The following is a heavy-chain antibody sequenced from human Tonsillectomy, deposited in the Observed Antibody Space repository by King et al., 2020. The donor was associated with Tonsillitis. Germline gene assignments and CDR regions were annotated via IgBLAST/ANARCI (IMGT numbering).Heavy chain of an antibody. CDR1: GFTFSYA. V-gene: IGHV3-23*04. CDR2: ISCSGDFN. D-gene: IGHD5-18*01. CDR3: AKNKRYSDGFAFDI. J-gene: IGHJ3*02. Sequence: VQLVESGGGLVQPGGSRRLSCAGSGFTFSYALSWVLQAPGKGPELGSSISCSGDFNHYLDSVKGQFTISRDNSKNPLYLQMNSLRVEDTAVYYCAKNKRYSDGFAFDIWGQGTMVTVSS.